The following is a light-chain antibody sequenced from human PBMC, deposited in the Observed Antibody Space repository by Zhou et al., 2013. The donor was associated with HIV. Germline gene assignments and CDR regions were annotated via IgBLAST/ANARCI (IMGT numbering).Light chain of an antibody. Sequence: EIVMTQSPATLSVSPGERATLSCRASQSVSSFLAWYQQKPGQAPRLLIYGASTRATGIPARFSGNGSGTEFTLTISNMQSEDFAVYYCQQYDNGPPWTFGPGTKVEIK. CDR3: QQYDNGPPWT. J-gene: IGKJ1*01. CDR2: GAS. V-gene: IGKV3-15*01. CDR1: QSVSSF.